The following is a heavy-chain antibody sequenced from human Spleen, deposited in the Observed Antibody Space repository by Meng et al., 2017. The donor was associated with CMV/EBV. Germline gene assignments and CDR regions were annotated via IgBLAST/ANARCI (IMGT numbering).Heavy chain of an antibody. D-gene: IGHD6-6*01. CDR3: ASGMYSSSGIGMDV. CDR1: GYTFSGFY. Sequence: ASVKVSCKASGYTFSGFYIHWVRQAPGQGLEWMGWINPNSGGTNYAQKFQGRVTMTRDTSISTAYMELSRLRSDDTAVYYCASGMYSSSGIGMDVWGQGTTVTVSS. V-gene: IGHV1-2*02. CDR2: INPNSGGT. J-gene: IGHJ6*02.